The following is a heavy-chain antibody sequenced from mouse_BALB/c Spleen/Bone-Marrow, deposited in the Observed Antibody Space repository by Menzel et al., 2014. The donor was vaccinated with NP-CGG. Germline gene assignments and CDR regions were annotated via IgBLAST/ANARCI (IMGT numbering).Heavy chain of an antibody. V-gene: IGHV14-3*02. D-gene: IGHD2-4*01. CDR1: GFNIKDTY. Sequence: DVQLQESGAELVKPGASVKLSCTAPGFNIKDTYMHWVKQRPEQGLEWIGRIDPANGNTKYDPKFQGKATITTDTSSNTAYLRLSSLTSEDTAVYYCTRDYVFYAMDYWGQGTSVTVSS. CDR2: IDPANGNT. CDR3: TRDYVFYAMDY. J-gene: IGHJ4*01.